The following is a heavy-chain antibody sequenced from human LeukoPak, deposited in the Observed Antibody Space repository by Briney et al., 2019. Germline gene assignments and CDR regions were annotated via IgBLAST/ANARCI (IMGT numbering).Heavy chain of an antibody. CDR2: IKQDGSEK. J-gene: IGHJ4*02. CDR1: GFTFSSYW. V-gene: IGHV3-7*01. D-gene: IGHD6-13*01. CDR3: AKDHIIGVAAAGY. Sequence: GGSLRLSCAASGFTFSSYWMSWVRQAPGKGLEWVANIKQDGSEKYYADSVKGRFTISRDNSKNTLYLQMNSLRAEDTAVYYCAKDHIIGVAAAGYWGQGTLVTVSS.